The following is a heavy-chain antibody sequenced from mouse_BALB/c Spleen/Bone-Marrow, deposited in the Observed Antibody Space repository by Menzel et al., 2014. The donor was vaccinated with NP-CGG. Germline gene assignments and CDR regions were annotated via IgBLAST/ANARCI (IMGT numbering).Heavy chain of an antibody. CDR3: ARGSYFYSMDY. V-gene: IGHV2-9*02. Sequence: VKVVESGPGLVAPSQSLSITCTISGFSLASYGVHWVRQPPGKGLEWLGVMWAGGSTNYNSALVSKLSISKDNSESQVFLKMNSLQTHDTAMYYCARGSYFYSMDYWGQGTSVTVSS. J-gene: IGHJ4*01. CDR2: MWAGGST. CDR1: GFSLASYG.